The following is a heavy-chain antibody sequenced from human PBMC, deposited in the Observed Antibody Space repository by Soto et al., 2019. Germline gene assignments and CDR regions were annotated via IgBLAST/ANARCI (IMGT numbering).Heavy chain of an antibody. Sequence: QVQLQESGPGLVKPSQTLSLTCTVSGGSISSGGYYWSWIRQHPGKGLEWIGYIYYSGSTYYNPSLKSRVTISVDTSKNQSSLKLSSVTAADTAVYYCARVIAARARPDAFDIWGQGTMVTVSS. CDR2: IYYSGST. D-gene: IGHD6-6*01. V-gene: IGHV4-31*03. CDR3: ARVIAARARPDAFDI. J-gene: IGHJ3*02. CDR1: GGSISSGGYY.